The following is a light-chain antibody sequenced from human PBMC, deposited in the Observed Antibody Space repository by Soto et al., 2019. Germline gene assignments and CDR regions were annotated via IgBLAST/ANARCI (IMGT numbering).Light chain of an antibody. CDR1: SSAVGSYKL. Sequence: QSVLTQPASVSGSPGQSITISCTGTSSAVGSYKLVSWYQQHPGKAPKLMISEVSKRPSGISDRFSGSKSGSTASLTISGLEDEEEEDYYCCSYAGTSTHTVFGGGTQLTVL. CDR3: CSYAGTSTHTV. CDR2: EVS. J-gene: IGLJ7*01. V-gene: IGLV2-23*02.